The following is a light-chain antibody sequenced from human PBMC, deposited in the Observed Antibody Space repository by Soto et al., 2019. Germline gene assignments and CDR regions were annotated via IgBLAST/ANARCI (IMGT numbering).Light chain of an antibody. V-gene: IGKV3-11*01. J-gene: IGKJ4*01. CDR3: QQRSNWPLT. CDR1: QSVSSY. CDR2: DAS. Sequence: EIVLTQSPATLSLSPGERATLSCRASQSVSSYLAWYQQKSGQAPRLLIHDASNRATGIPARFSGRGSGTDFTLTISSLEPEDFAVYYCQQRSNWPLTFGGGTKVEIK.